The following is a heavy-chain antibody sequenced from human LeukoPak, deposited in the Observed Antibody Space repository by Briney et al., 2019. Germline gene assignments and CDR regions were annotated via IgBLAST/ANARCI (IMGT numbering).Heavy chain of an antibody. CDR1: GFTFDDYA. CDR2: ISWNSGSI. J-gene: IGHJ6*03. V-gene: IGHV3-9*01. Sequence: PGSSLRLSWAASGFTFDDYAMHWVRQAPGKGLEWVSGISWNSGSIGYADSVKGRFTISRDNAKNTLYLQMNSLRAEDTAVYYCARVSSGSYFGYYYYYMDVWGKGTTVTVSS. CDR3: ARVSSGSYFGYYYYYMDV. D-gene: IGHD1-26*01.